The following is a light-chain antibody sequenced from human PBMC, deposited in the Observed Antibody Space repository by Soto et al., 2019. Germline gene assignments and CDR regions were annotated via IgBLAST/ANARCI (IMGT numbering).Light chain of an antibody. Sequence: IMLTQSPGTLSLSPGERATLSCRASQSVSSNYFAWYQQKPGQAPRLLIYDASTRATGIPARFSGSGSGTEFTLTINTLQPEDFAVYYCQQYYQWPSYTFGQGTKVDI. CDR1: QSVSSNY. CDR2: DAS. J-gene: IGKJ2*01. CDR3: QQYYQWPSYT. V-gene: IGKV3-15*01.